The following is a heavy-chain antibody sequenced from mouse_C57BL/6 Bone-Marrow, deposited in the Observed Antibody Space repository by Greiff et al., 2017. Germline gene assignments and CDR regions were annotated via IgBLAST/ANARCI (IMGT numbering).Heavy chain of an antibody. Sequence: DVQLVESEGGLVQPGSSMKLSCTASGFTFSDYYMAWVRQVPEKGLAWVANINYDGSSTYYLASLKGRFFISRDNAKNILYLQMSRLKSEDTATDYCAREGRGTPYFDYWGQGTTLTVSS. V-gene: IGHV5-16*01. D-gene: IGHD3-3*01. CDR1: GFTFSDYY. CDR3: AREGRGTPYFDY. CDR2: INYDGSST. J-gene: IGHJ2*01.